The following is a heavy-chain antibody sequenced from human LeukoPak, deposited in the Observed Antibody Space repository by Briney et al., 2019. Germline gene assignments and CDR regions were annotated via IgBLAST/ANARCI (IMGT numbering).Heavy chain of an antibody. CDR1: GFTFSSYA. V-gene: IGHV3-23*01. CDR3: AKDLRQGGSYFDDRYYYYGMDV. D-gene: IGHD1-26*01. CDR2: ISGSGGST. Sequence: GGSLRLSCAASGFTFSSYAMSWVRQAPGKWLEWVSAISGSGGSTYYADSVKGRFTISRDNSKNTLYLQMNSLRAEDTAVYYCAKDLRQGGSYFDDRYYYYGMDVWGQGTTVTVSS. J-gene: IGHJ6*02.